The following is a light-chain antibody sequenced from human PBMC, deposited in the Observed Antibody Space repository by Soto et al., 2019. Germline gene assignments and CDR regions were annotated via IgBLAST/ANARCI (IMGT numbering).Light chain of an antibody. CDR3: CSYAGDQISI. Sequence: QSALTQPRSVSGSPGQSVTISCTGTSSDVGGYNFVSWYQHHPGKAPKLLIYDVSERPSGVPDRFSGSKSGDTASLTISGLQSEDEAHYFCCSYAGDQISIFGGGTKLTVL. J-gene: IGLJ2*01. V-gene: IGLV2-11*01. CDR1: SSDVGGYNF. CDR2: DVS.